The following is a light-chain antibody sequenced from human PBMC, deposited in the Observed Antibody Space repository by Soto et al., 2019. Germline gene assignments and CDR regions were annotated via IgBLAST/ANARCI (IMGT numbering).Light chain of an antibody. CDR1: QDLDNW. V-gene: IGKV1-5*03. CDR2: RSS. J-gene: IGKJ1*01. CDR3: QQYSSYWT. Sequence: ILMSQSPSSLSASVGDRVTITCRASQDLDNWLAWYQQKPGKAPQLLIYRSSTLKTGVPSRFSGFGSGTEYTLTINGLQPDDFATYYGQQYSSYWTFGQGTTVEI.